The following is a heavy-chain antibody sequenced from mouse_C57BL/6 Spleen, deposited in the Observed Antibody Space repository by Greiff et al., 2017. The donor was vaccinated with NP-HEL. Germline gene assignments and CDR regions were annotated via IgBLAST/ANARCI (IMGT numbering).Heavy chain of an antibody. CDR1: ASTFKTPL. D-gene: IGHD1-1*01. J-gene: IGHJ4*01. CDR2: IDPPNGNT. V-gene: IGHV14-3*01. Sequence: VQLQQSVAELVRPGASVKFSSQPSASTFKTPLMHWVKQSPDQGLEWIGGIDPPNGNTKYAPKCQGKATITADTSSNTAYLQLSSLTSEDTAIYYCAAYYGSSLYAMDYWGQGTSVTVSS. CDR3: AAYYGSSLYAMDY.